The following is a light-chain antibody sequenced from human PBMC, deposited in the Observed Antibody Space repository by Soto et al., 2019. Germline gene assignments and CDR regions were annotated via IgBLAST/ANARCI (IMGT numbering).Light chain of an antibody. CDR3: QQRNLWPRT. CDR1: QSVSSY. Sequence: EIVLTQSPATLSLSPGERATLSCRASQSVSSYLAWYQQKPGQAPRLLIYDASNRATGIPARFSGSGSGTDFTFTISSLEPEDFAVYYCQQRNLWPRTFGQGTKVEIK. CDR2: DAS. V-gene: IGKV3-11*01. J-gene: IGKJ1*01.